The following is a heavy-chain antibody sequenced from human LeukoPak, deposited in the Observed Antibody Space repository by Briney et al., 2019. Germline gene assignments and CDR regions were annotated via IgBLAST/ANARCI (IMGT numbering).Heavy chain of an antibody. D-gene: IGHD6-19*01. CDR1: GFTFSSNY. CDR2: IYSGGST. J-gene: IGHJ4*02. Sequence: PGGSLRLSCAASGFTFSSNYMSWVRQAPGKGLEWVSVIYSGGSTYYADSVKGRFTISRHISQNTLYLQMNSLRAEDAAVCYCARVRVGSGWSLFDFWGQGTLVTVSS. V-gene: IGHV3-53*04. CDR3: ARVRVGSGWSLFDF.